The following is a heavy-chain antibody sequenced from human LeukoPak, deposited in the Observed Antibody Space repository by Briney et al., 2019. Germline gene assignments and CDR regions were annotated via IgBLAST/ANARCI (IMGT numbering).Heavy chain of an antibody. CDR3: ARDRGYYDSSGYSDY. Sequence: SETLSLTCTVSGGSISSGSYYWSWIRQPAGKGLEWIGRIYTSGSTNYNPSLKSRVTMSVDTSKNQFSLKLSSVTAADTAVYYCARDRGYYDSSGYSDYWGQGTLVTVSS. CDR2: IYTSGST. V-gene: IGHV4-61*02. J-gene: IGHJ4*02. D-gene: IGHD3-22*01. CDR1: GGSISSGSYY.